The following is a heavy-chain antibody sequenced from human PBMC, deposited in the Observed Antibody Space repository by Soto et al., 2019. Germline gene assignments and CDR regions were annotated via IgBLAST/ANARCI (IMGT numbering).Heavy chain of an antibody. J-gene: IGHJ5*02. CDR2: IYYSGST. Sequence: QVQLQESGPGLVKPSQTLSLTCTVSGGSISSGDYYWSWIRQPPGKSLEWIGYIYYSGSTYYNPSLKSRVTISVDTSKNQFSLKLSSVTAADTAVYYCARVLYSGYDSVWFDPWGQGTLVTVSS. D-gene: IGHD5-12*01. CDR1: GGSISSGDYY. V-gene: IGHV4-30-4*01. CDR3: ARVLYSGYDSVWFDP.